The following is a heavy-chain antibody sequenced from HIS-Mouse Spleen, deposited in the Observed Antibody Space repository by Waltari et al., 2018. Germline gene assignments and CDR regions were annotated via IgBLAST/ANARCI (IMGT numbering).Heavy chain of an antibody. D-gene: IGHD6-6*01. V-gene: IGHV1-2*02. CDR2: INPTMGGT. CDR1: GYTFTGYY. J-gene: IGHJ4*02. CDR3: AREILGKIAAFDY. Sequence: QVQLVQSGAEVKKPGASVKVSCKASGYTFTGYYMHWVRQAPGQGLEWMGWINPTMGGTNYAQKFQGRVTMTRDTSISTAYMELSRLRSDDTAVYYCAREILGKIAAFDYWGQGTLVTVSS.